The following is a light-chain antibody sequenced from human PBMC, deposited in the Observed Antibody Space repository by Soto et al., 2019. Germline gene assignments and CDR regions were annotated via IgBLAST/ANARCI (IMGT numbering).Light chain of an antibody. CDR2: YNN. CDR3: AAWDASMSACV. V-gene: IGLV1-47*02. CDR1: DSNIGSNS. Sequence: QSVLPQPPSASGTAGQVVTISCSGGDSNIGSNSVYWYQHLPRMAPKLLIYYNNQRPSGVPDRFSGSRSGTSASLDIVGIRPEDEAVYYCAAWDASMSACVFGNGTKGTVL. J-gene: IGLJ1*01.